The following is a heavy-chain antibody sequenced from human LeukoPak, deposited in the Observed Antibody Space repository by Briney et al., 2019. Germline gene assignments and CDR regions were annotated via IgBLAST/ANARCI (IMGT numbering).Heavy chain of an antibody. D-gene: IGHD5-12*01. CDR1: GGSFSGYY. CDR3: ARTGGYDYSSLVY. Sequence: SETLSLTCAVYGGSFSGYYWSWIRQPPGKGLEWIGEINHSGSTNYNPSLKSRVTISVDTSKNQFSLKPSSVTAADTAVYYCARTGGYDYSSLVYWGQGTLVTVSS. V-gene: IGHV4-34*01. J-gene: IGHJ4*02. CDR2: INHSGST.